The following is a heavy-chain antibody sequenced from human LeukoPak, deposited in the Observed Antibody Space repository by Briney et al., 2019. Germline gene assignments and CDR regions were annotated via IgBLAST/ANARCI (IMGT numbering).Heavy chain of an antibody. J-gene: IGHJ6*02. CDR1: GYSFTSYW. D-gene: IGHD6-13*01. CDR3: ARQRTLDKYSSSWYSGNYYYYGMDV. V-gene: IGHV5-51*01. Sequence: GESLKISCKGSGYSFTSYWIGWVRQMPGKGLEWMGITYPGDSDTRYSPSFQGQVTISADKSISTAYLQWSSLKASDTAMYYCARQRTLDKYSSSWYSGNYYYYGMDVWGQGTTVTVSS. CDR2: TYPGDSDT.